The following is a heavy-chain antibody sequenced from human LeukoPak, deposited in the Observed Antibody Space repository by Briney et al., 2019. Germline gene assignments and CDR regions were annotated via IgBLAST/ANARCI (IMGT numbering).Heavy chain of an antibody. Sequence: GGSLRLSCAASGFTFSSYSMNWVRQAPGKGLEWVSSISSSSSYIYYADSVRGRFTISRDNAKNSLFLQMNSLRGEDTAVYYCAREITNNWFDPWGQGTLVTVSS. CDR2: ISSSSSYI. CDR1: GFTFSSYS. D-gene: IGHD3-3*01. CDR3: AREITNNWFDP. J-gene: IGHJ5*02. V-gene: IGHV3-21*01.